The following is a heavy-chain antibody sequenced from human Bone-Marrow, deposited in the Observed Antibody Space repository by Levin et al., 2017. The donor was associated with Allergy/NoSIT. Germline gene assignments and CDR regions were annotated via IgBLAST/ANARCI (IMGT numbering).Heavy chain of an antibody. V-gene: IGHV4-39*01. J-gene: IGHJ4*02. CDR1: RGSISTSHY. CDR3: ARSGERVVRRPFDF. Sequence: NASETLSLTCTVSRGSISTSHYWVWIRQAPGKGLEWIGGIHHSGTTHYNPSLQSRVTISVDTSKNLFSLKLTSLTAADTAIYYCARSGERVVRRPFDFWGQGALVTVSS. CDR2: IHHSGTT. D-gene: IGHD3-16*01.